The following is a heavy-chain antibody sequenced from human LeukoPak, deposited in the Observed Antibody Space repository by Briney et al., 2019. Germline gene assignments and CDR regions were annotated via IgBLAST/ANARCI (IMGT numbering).Heavy chain of an antibody. D-gene: IGHD6-19*01. J-gene: IGHJ4*02. CDR3: ARVSRTYSSGWYPFFY. CDR2: IDPGGGTT. CDR1: GYTFTNYY. Sequence: ASVKFSCKASGYTFTNYYLHWVQQAPGQGPEWMGIIDPGGGTTRYTQKFQDRVTMTTDKSTNTAYMELTGLRSEDTAVYYCARVSRTYSSGWYPFFYWGQGTLVTVSS. V-gene: IGHV1-46*01.